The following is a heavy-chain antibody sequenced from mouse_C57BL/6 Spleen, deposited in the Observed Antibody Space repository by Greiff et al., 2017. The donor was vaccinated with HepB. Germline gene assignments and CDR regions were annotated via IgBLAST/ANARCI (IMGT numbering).Heavy chain of an antibody. J-gene: IGHJ2*01. CDR1: GYTFTSYW. CDR3: ASYYGSRSDY. V-gene: IGHV1-55*01. CDR2: IYPGSGST. Sequence: VQLQQSGAELVKPGASVKLSCKASGYTFTSYWITWVKQRPGQGLEWIGDIYPGSGSTNYNEKFKSKATLTVDKSSSTAYMQLSSLTSEDSAVYYCASYYGSRSDYWGQGTTLTVSS. D-gene: IGHD1-1*01.